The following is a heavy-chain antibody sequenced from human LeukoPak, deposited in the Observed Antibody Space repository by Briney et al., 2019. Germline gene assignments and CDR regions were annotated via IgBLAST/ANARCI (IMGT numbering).Heavy chain of an antibody. Sequence: ASVKVSCKASGYTSTSYYMHWVRQAPGQGLEWMGIINPSGGSTSYAQKFQGRVTMTRDTSTSTVYMELSSLRSEDTAVYYCARDLADIVVVPAAMPDYWGQGTLVTVSS. CDR3: ARDLADIVVVPAAMPDY. J-gene: IGHJ4*02. CDR2: INPSGGST. D-gene: IGHD2-2*01. V-gene: IGHV1-46*01. CDR1: GYTSTSYY.